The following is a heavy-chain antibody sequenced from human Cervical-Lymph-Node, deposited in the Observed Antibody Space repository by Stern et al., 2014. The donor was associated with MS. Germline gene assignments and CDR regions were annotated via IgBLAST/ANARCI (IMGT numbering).Heavy chain of an antibody. CDR3: ARQTTAWASDV. CDR2: IYPGDSET. D-gene: IGHD1-14*01. Sequence: EVQLVESGAELIRPGESLKISCKGSGFKFSIYWIAWVRQMPGQGLEWMGVIYPGDSETRYTPSFQGQVSMSAEKSTRTAFPQWSSLNASDTAMYFCARQTTAWASDVWGQGTLVTVSS. CDR1: GFKFSIYW. V-gene: IGHV5-51*01. J-gene: IGHJ4*02.